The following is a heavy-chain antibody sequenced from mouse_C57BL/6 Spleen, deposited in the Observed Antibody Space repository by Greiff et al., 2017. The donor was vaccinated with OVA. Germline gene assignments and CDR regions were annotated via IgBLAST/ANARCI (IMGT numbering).Heavy chain of an antibody. Sequence: DVHLVESGGGLVKPGGSLKLSCAASGFTFSSYAMSWVRQTPEKRLEWVATISDGGSYTYYPDNVKGRFTNSRDNAKNNLYLQMSHLKSEDTAMYYCARGGPYFDYWGQGTTLTVSS. V-gene: IGHV5-4*01. CDR2: ISDGGSYT. D-gene: IGHD3-3*01. CDR3: ARGGPYFDY. CDR1: GFTFSSYA. J-gene: IGHJ2*01.